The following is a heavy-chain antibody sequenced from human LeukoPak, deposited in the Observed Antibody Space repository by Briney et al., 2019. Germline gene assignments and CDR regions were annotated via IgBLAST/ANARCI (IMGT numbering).Heavy chain of an antibody. J-gene: IGHJ4*02. D-gene: IGHD6-6*01. CDR3: ARAQYSSSSLYPFDY. CDR2: TSAYNGNT. V-gene: IGHV1-18*01. CDR1: GYTFTSYG. Sequence: GASVKVSCKASGYTFTSYGISWVRQAPGQGLEWMGWTSAYNGNTNYAQKLQGRVTMTTDTSTSTAYMELRSLRSDDTAVYYCARAQYSSSSLYPFDYWGQGTLVTVSS.